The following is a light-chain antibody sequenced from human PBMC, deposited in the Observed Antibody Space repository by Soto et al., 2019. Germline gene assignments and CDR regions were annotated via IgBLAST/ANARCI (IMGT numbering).Light chain of an antibody. CDR3: QQSNNWPPLT. Sequence: EIVMTQSPATLSVSPGEGATLSCRASQSVSSNLAWYQQKPGQAPRLLIYAASTRATGIPARFSGSGSGTEFTLTISSPQSEDFAVYYCQQSNNWPPLTFGGGTKVEIK. CDR1: QSVSSN. CDR2: AAS. J-gene: IGKJ4*01. V-gene: IGKV3-15*01.